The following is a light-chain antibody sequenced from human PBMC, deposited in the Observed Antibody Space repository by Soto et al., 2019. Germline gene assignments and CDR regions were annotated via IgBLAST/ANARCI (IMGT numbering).Light chain of an antibody. V-gene: IGKV3-20*01. J-gene: IGKJ2*01. CDR1: QSVSNNY. CDR3: HQYGSSPPYT. Sequence: EIVLTQSPGTLSLSPGERATLSCRASQSVSNNYIAWFQQKPGQAPRLLIFGSSDRATGIPDGFSGSGSGTDFTLPISRLEPEDFAVYYCHQYGSSPPYTFGQGTYLEIK. CDR2: GSS.